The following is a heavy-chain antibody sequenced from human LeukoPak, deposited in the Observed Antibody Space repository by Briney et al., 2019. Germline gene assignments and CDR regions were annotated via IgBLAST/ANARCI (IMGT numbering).Heavy chain of an antibody. CDR1: GLIFGDYG. J-gene: IGHJ1*01. Sequence: PGGSLRLSCAASGLIFGDYGMSWVRQAPGKGLEWVAGISSHGGSTGYADSVKGRITISRDNAKNSLYLQMNSLRAEDTAVYYCARGPYCGGDCYFGDGYFQHWGQGTLVTVSS. V-gene: IGHV3-20*04. CDR3: ARGPYCGGDCYFGDGYFQH. D-gene: IGHD2-21*01. CDR2: ISSHGGST.